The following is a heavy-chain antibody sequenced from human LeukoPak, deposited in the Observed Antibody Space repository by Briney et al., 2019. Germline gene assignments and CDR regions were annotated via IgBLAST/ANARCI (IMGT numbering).Heavy chain of an antibody. CDR2: VGISGDT. Sequence: QPGGSLRLSCAASGFTFRSYDMHWVRQVTGKGLEWVSAVGISGDTYYAGSVKGRLTISRENAKNSLYLQMNSLTAGDTAVYYCVRGGIQVSGIDEIDYWGQGTLVTVSS. CDR1: GFTFRSYD. CDR3: VRGGIQVSGIDEIDY. D-gene: IGHD6-19*01. J-gene: IGHJ4*02. V-gene: IGHV3-13*01.